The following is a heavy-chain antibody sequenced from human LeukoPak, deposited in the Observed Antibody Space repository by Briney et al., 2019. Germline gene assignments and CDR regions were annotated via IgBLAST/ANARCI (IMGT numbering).Heavy chain of an antibody. CDR2: ISSSSSYI. V-gene: IGHV3-21*01. CDR3: ARDIAYCGGDCYRGGDYYFDY. CDR1: GFTFSSYS. J-gene: IGHJ4*02. Sequence: GGSLRLSCAASGFTFSSYSMNWVRQAPGRGLEWVSSISSSSSYIYYADSVKGRFTISRDNAKNSLYLQMNSLRAEDTAVYYCARDIAYCGGDCYRGGDYYFDYWGQGTLVTVSS. D-gene: IGHD2-21*02.